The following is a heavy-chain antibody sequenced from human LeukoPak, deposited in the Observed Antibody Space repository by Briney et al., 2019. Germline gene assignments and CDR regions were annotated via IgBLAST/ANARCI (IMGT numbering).Heavy chain of an antibody. Sequence: GGSLRLSCAASGFTFGSYTLNWVRQAPGKGLEWLSSISSGSSYIYYADSVKGRFTISRDNANNSLYLQMNSLRAEDTAVYYCARVSFDGGNPGYFDYWGQGTLVTVSS. CDR1: GFTFGSYT. V-gene: IGHV3-21*04. D-gene: IGHD4-23*01. CDR3: ARVSFDGGNPGYFDY. CDR2: ISSGSSYI. J-gene: IGHJ4*02.